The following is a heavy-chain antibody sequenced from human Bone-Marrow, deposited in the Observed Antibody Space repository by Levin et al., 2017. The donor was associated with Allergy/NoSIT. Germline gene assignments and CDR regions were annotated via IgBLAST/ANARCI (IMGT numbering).Heavy chain of an antibody. V-gene: IGHV4-34*01. Sequence: PSETLSLTCAVYGGSFSGYYWSWIRQPPGKGLEWIGEINHSGSTNYNPSLKSRVTISVDTSKNQFSPKLSSVTAADTAVYYCARFSKSTTVTTYIDYWGQGTLVTVSS. CDR2: INHSGST. CDR1: GGSFSGYY. J-gene: IGHJ4*02. CDR3: ARFSKSTTVTTYIDY. D-gene: IGHD4-17*01.